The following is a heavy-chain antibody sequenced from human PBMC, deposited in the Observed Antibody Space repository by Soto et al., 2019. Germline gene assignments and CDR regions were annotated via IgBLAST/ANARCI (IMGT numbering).Heavy chain of an antibody. D-gene: IGHD2-15*01. Sequence: PGGSLRLSCAASGFTFSSYGMHWVRQAPGKGLEWVAVIWYDGSNKYYADSVKGRFTISRDNAKNTLYLQMNSLRAEDTAVYYCARCVAATRWYFDYWGQGTLVTVSS. CDR3: ARCVAATRWYFDY. CDR2: IWYDGSNK. V-gene: IGHV3-33*01. CDR1: GFTFSSYG. J-gene: IGHJ4*02.